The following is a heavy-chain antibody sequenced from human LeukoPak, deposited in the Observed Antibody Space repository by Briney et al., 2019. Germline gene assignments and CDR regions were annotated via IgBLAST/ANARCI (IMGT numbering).Heavy chain of an antibody. CDR2: VETDGSSA. Sequence: PGGSLRLSCAASGSTFTSYWMYWVRQAPGKGLVWVSLVETDGSSATYANSVRGRFTISRDNAKNTVYLQMNSLRVEDTGVYYCVRDVPDNWFDSWGQGTLVTGSS. CDR3: VRDVPDNWFDS. J-gene: IGHJ5*01. CDR1: GSTFTSYW. V-gene: IGHV3-74*01.